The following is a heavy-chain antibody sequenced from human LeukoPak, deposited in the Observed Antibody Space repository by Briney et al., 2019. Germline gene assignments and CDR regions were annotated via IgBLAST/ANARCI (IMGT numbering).Heavy chain of an antibody. CDR3: AVQRVHHGFDI. CDR2: ISSSSTYV. V-gene: IGHV3-21*01. J-gene: IGHJ3*02. Sequence: GGSLRLSCAASGFTFNICTMNWVRQAPGKGLEWVSSISSSSTYVYYADSLKGRFTISRDNGKHSLYLQMNSLRAEDTAVYCCAVQRVHHGFDIWGQGTMVTVSS. D-gene: IGHD1-1*01. CDR1: GFTFNICT.